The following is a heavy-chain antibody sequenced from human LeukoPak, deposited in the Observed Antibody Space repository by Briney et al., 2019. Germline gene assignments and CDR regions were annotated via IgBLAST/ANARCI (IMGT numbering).Heavy chain of an antibody. Sequence: SETLSLTCAVYGGSFSGSYYWSWIRQPAGKGLEWIGRIYTSGSTNYNPSLKSRVTISVDTSKNQFSLKLNSVTAADTAVYYCARGSATFDYWGQGTLVIVSS. D-gene: IGHD2/OR15-2a*01. CDR2: IYTSGST. J-gene: IGHJ4*02. V-gene: IGHV4-59*10. CDR1: GGSFSGSYY. CDR3: ARGSATFDY.